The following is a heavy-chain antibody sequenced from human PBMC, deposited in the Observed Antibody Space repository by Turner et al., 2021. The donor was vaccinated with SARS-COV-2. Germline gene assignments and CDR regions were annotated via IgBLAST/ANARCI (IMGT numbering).Heavy chain of an antibody. CDR3: ARSRGYNDC. V-gene: IGHV3-30*03. CDR1: WFIFSNSN. D-gene: IGHD1-20*01. J-gene: IGHJ4*02. Sequence: QVQLVESGGGVVQPGRSLRLSCAASWFIFSNSNMHWVRQAPGKGLECVAIISFEGSSEYYADSVKGRFTISRDNSKNTLYLQMNSLRAEDTAVYYCARSRGYNDCWGQGTLVAVSS. CDR2: ISFEGSSE.